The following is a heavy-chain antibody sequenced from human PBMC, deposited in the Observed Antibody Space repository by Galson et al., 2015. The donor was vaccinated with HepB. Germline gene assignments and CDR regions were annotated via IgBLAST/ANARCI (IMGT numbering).Heavy chain of an antibody. CDR3: ARDGGGRTYGMDV. J-gene: IGHJ6*02. V-gene: IGHV3-53*01. CDR1: GVTVSSNY. Sequence: ALRLSCAASGVTVSSNYMSWVRQAPGKGLEWVSVIYSGGSTYYADSVKGRFTIARDYSKNTLYLQMNSLRAEDTAVYYCARDGGGRTYGMDVWGQGTTVTVSS. CDR2: IYSGGST. D-gene: IGHD2-21*01.